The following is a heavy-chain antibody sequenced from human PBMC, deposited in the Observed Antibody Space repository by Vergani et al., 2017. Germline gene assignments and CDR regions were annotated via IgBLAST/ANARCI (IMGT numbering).Heavy chain of an antibody. D-gene: IGHD3-16*01. CDR1: GFTFNIYA. CDR3: AKMLMRANYYYYGMDV. CDR2: ISGSGGNT. Sequence: VQLLESGGGLVQPGGSLRLSCAASGFTFNIYAMSWVRQAPGKGLEWVSAISGSGGNTYYADSVKGRFTISRDNSKNTLFLQMISLRAEDTAVYYCAKMLMRANYYYYGMDVWGQGTTVTVSS. J-gene: IGHJ6*02. V-gene: IGHV3-23*01.